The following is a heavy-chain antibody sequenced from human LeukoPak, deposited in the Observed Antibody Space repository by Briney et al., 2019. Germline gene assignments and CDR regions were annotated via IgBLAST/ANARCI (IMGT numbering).Heavy chain of an antibody. V-gene: IGHV4-34*01. CDR2: INHSGST. J-gene: IGHJ4*02. CDR1: GGSFSGYY. Sequence: SETLSLTCAVYGGSFSGYYWSWIRQPPGKGLEWIGEINHSGSTNYNPSLKSRVTISVDTSKKQFSLKLSSVTAADTAVYYCASSLYYFDYWGQGTLVTVSS. CDR3: ASSLYYFDY.